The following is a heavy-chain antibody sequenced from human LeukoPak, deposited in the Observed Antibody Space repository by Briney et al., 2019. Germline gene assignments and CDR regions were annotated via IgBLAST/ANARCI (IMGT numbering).Heavy chain of an antibody. Sequence: NPSETLSLTCTVSGGSISSYYWSWIRQPPGKGLEWIGYIYYSGSTNYNPSFKSRVTISVDTSKNQFSLKLSSVTAADTAVYYCARGSSLITIFGVVIAAFDIWGQGTMVTVSS. V-gene: IGHV4-59*01. CDR2: IYYSGST. J-gene: IGHJ3*02. D-gene: IGHD3-3*01. CDR3: ARGSSLITIFGVVIAAFDI. CDR1: GGSISSYY.